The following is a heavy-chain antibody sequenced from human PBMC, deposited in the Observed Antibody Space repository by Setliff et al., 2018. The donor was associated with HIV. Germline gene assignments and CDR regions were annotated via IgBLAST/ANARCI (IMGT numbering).Heavy chain of an antibody. J-gene: IGHJ5*02. CDR2: IDDSGSI. V-gene: IGHV4-34*01. CDR1: TESLTRYD. Sequence: LRETLSLTCAVYTESLTRYDWAWIRQSPEKGLEWIGEIDDSGSIIYNPSLQSRVTMSVDTSKNQFSLKVRSLTAADTGLYYCARVKSIKTTLVRLWPRFDLWGQGTQVTVS. CDR3: ARVKSIKTTLVRLWPRFDL. D-gene: IGHD3-10*01.